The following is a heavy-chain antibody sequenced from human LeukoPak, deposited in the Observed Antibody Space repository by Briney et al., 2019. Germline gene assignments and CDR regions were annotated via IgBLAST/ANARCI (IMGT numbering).Heavy chain of an antibody. D-gene: IGHD5-12*01. CDR2: VRPNNGAT. CDR3: ARDLEASPGYEGADALDI. J-gene: IGHJ3*02. Sequence: ASVKVSCKASGYTFTDFYIHWVRHAPGQGLEWMGWVRPNNGATKYAEKFQGRVTMTRDTSTSTAHMELSSLRSDDTAEYYCARDLEASPGYEGADALDIWGQGTMATVSS. V-gene: IGHV1-2*02. CDR1: GYTFTDFY.